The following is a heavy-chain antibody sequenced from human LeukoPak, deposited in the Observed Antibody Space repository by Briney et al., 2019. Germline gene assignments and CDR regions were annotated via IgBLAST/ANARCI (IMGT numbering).Heavy chain of an antibody. V-gene: IGHV3-30*02. J-gene: IGHJ4*02. Sequence: GSLRLSCAASGFTFSSYGMHWVRQAPGKGLEWVAFIRYDGSNKYYADSVKGRFTISRDNAKNSLYLQMNSLRAEDTAVYYCARDRYFDYWGQGTPVTVSS. CDR2: IRYDGSNK. CDR1: GFTFSSYG. CDR3: ARDRYFDY.